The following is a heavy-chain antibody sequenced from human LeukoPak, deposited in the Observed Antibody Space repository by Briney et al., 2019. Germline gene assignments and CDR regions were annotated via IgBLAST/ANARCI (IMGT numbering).Heavy chain of an antibody. CDR1: GFTFTSSA. CDR2: IVVGSGNT. CDR3: AADQDYDFWSGYAFDY. D-gene: IGHD3-3*01. J-gene: IGHJ4*02. V-gene: IGHV1-58*01. Sequence: SVEVSCKASGFTFTSSAVQWVRQARGQRLEWIGWIVVGSGNTNYAQKFQERVTITRDMSTSTAYMELSSLRSEDTAVYYCAADQDYDFWSGYAFDYWGQGTLVTVSS.